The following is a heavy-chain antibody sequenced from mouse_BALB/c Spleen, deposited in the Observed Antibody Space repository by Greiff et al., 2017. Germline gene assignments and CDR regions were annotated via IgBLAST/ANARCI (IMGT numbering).Heavy chain of an antibody. J-gene: IGHJ4*01. CDR1: GFSLTSYG. Sequence: VKLMESGPDLVAPSQSLSITCTVSGFSLTSYGVHWVRQPPGKGLEWLVVIWSDGSTTYNSALKSRLSISKDNSKSQVFLKMNSLQTDDTAMYYCARHRYYGNPYAMDYWGQGTSVTVSS. CDR3: ARHRYYGNPYAMDY. V-gene: IGHV2-6-2*01. CDR2: IWSDGST. D-gene: IGHD2-1*01.